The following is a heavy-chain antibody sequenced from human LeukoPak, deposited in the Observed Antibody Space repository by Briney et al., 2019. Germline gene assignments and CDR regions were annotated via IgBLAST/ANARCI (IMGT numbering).Heavy chain of an antibody. J-gene: IGHJ4*02. CDR1: GFTFGDYY. V-gene: IGHV3-11*01. D-gene: IGHD3-22*01. CDR3: ASARTYYYDSSGYY. Sequence: GGSLRLSCAASGFTFGDYYMSWIRQAPGKGLEWVSYISSSGSTIYYADSVKGRFTISRDNAKNSLYLQMNSLRAEDTAVYYCASARTYYYDSSGYYWGQGTLVTVSS. CDR2: ISSSGSTI.